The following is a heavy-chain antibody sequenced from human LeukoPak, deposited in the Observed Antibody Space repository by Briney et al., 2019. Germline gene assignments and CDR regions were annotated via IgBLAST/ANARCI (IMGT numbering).Heavy chain of an antibody. CDR2: MNPNSGNT. CDR1: GYTFTSYN. J-gene: IGHJ6*02. CDR3: ARGQVGSSGWYYYYYYGMDV. Sequence: ASVKVSCKASGYTFTSYNINWVRQATGQGLEWMGWMNPNSGNTGYAQKFQGRVTMTRNTPISTAYMELSSLRSEDTAVYYCARGQVGSSGWYYYYYYGMDVWGQGTTVTVSS. D-gene: IGHD6-19*01. V-gene: IGHV1-8*01.